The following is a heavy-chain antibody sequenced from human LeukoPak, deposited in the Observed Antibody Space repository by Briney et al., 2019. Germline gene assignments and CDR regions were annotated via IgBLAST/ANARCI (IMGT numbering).Heavy chain of an antibody. D-gene: IGHD3-22*01. CDR1: GYTFTSYY. Sequence: ASVNVSCKASGYTFTSYYMHWVRQAPGQGLEWMGLIHPSGGTTAYAQKFQGRVTMTRDMSTSTFYMELSSLRSEDTAVYYCARGFFGSGYLSVQFWGQGTLVTVSS. J-gene: IGHJ1*01. CDR2: IHPSGGTT. CDR3: ARGFFGSGYLSVQF. V-gene: IGHV1-46*01.